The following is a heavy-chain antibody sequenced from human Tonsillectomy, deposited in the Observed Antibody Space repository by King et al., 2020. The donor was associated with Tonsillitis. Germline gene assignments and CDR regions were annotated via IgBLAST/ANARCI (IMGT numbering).Heavy chain of an antibody. Sequence: VQLQQWGAGLLKPSETLTLTCAGDGGSFSSYYWSWIRQSPGKGLEWIGEINRRGKDYYNWVYQTRATISLDTAKRQVSLRLNSVTAEDTGIYYCGRGDSVRDMDVWGQGTTVIVSS. CDR1: GGSFSSYY. V-gene: IGHV4-34*01. D-gene: IGHD5-18*01. J-gene: IGHJ6*02. CDR3: GRGDSVRDMDV. CDR2: INRRGKD.